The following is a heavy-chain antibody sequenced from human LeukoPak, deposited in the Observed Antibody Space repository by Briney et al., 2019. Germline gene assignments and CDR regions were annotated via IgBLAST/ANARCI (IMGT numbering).Heavy chain of an antibody. Sequence: ASVKVSCKVSGYTLTELSMHWVRQAPGKGLEWMGGFDPEDGETIYAQKFQGRVTMTEDTSTDTAYMELSSLRSEDTAVYYCARVAGLDSSGWYVGFDYWGQGTLVTVSS. CDR3: ARVAGLDSSGWYVGFDY. CDR1: GYTLTELS. CDR2: FDPEDGET. D-gene: IGHD6-19*01. V-gene: IGHV1-24*01. J-gene: IGHJ4*02.